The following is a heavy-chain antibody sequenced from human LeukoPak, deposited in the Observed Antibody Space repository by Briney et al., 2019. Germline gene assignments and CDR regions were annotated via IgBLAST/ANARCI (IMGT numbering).Heavy chain of an antibody. CDR2: IYSGGGT. Sequence: GGSLRLSCAASGFTVSSIYMSWVRKAPGKGLEWVSVIYSGGGTDYADSVKGRFTISRDISKNTLYLQLNSLRVEDTAVYYCAKALRAYSYDYWGQGALVTVSS. V-gene: IGHV3-53*01. CDR3: AKALRAYSYDY. J-gene: IGHJ4*02. CDR1: GFTVSSIY. D-gene: IGHD5-18*01.